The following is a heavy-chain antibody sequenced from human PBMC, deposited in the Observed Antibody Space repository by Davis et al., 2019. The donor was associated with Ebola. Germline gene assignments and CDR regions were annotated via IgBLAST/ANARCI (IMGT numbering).Heavy chain of an antibody. V-gene: IGHV4-39*01. Sequence: SETLSLTCFVSGGSISSGSHYWGWLRQPPRKGLEWIGSFYFSGTTYYNPSLESRVTISVDTSKSQFSLNLKSVTAADTAVYYCAGDPDYWGRGTLVTVSS. CDR3: AGDPDY. CDR2: FYFSGTT. J-gene: IGHJ4*02. CDR1: GGSISSGSHY. D-gene: IGHD2-21*01.